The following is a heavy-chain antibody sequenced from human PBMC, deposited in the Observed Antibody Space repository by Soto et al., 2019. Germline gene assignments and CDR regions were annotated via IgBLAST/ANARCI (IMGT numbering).Heavy chain of an antibody. CDR1: GGSFSGYY. J-gene: IGHJ6*02. V-gene: IGHV4-34*01. Sequence: SETLSLTCAVYGGSFSGYYWSWIRQPPGEGLEWIGEINHSGSTNYNPSLKSRVTISVDTSKNQFSLKLSSVTAADTAVYYCARGITPDITIFGVVIVPSYYYYGMDVWGQGTTVTVSS. CDR3: ARGITPDITIFGVVIVPSYYYYGMDV. CDR2: INHSGST. D-gene: IGHD3-3*01.